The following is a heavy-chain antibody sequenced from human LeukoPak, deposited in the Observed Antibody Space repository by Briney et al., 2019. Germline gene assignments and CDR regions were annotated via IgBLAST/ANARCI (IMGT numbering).Heavy chain of an antibody. V-gene: IGHV4-59*08. CDR1: GGSISGYY. CDR3: ARQRVAAAGTLDY. Sequence: PSETLSLTCTVSGGSISGYYWSWIRQPPGKGLEWIGYIYYSGSTKYNPSLKSRVTISVDTSKNQFSLKLSSLTAADTAVYYCARQRVAAAGTLDYWGEGTLVTVSS. J-gene: IGHJ4*02. CDR2: IYYSGST. D-gene: IGHD6-13*01.